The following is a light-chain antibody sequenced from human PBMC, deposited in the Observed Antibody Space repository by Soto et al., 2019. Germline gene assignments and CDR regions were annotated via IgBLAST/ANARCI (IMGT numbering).Light chain of an antibody. CDR1: QSVSSSY. CDR2: GAS. V-gene: IGKV3-20*01. J-gene: IGKJ4*01. Sequence: EIVLTQSPGTLSLSPGERVTLSCRASQSVSSSYLAWYQQKPGQAPRLLIYGASSRATGIPDRFSGSGSGTDFTLTISRLEPEDFAVYYCQQYGSSPFAFGGGTKVDIK. CDR3: QQYGSSPFA.